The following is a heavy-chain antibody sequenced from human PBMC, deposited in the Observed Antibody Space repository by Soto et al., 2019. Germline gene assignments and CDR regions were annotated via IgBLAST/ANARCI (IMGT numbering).Heavy chain of an antibody. V-gene: IGHV4-34*01. CDR3: ARWGTGNLIPSRPFFHY. D-gene: IGHD6-6*01. J-gene: IGHJ4*02. CDR1: SGSLSGFY. Sequence: PSETLSLTCGSSSGSLSGFYWSWIRQSPGKGLEWIGDINYSGSTSYNPSLKSRVAIAVDASKKQFSLKLNSVTAADTAVYYCARWGTGNLIPSRPFFHYWGQGTRVTVSS. CDR2: INYSGST.